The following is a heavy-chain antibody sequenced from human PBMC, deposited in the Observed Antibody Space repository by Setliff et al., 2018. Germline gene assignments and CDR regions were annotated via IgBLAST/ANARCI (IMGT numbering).Heavy chain of an antibody. CDR3: AREGVDTRSSTDYRYYMDV. CDR1: GYTFTTYY. Sequence: GASVKVSCKASGYTFTTYYMHWVRQAPGQGLEWMGIINPTGGTTSYAQKFQGRVTMTRDTSTSTVYMELSSLRTEDTAVYYCAREGVDTRSSTDYRYYMDVWGKGTTVTAP. D-gene: IGHD5-18*01. V-gene: IGHV1-46*01. CDR2: INPTGGTT. J-gene: IGHJ6*03.